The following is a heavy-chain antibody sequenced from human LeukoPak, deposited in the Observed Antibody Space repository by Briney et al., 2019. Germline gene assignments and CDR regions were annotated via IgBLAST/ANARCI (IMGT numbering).Heavy chain of an antibody. Sequence: LPGGTLSLSCAASGFTFSTYGRSWVRQAPGKGLEWVSSTSYSGGDTHYEDYVRGRFTISRDNSKDTLYLQMHSLRAEDTAIYFCAKPIGGNYHHSPPDYWGQGSLVAVCS. J-gene: IGHJ4*02. D-gene: IGHD1-26*01. CDR1: GFTFSTYG. V-gene: IGHV3-23*01. CDR2: TSYSGGDT. CDR3: AKPIGGNYHHSPPDY.